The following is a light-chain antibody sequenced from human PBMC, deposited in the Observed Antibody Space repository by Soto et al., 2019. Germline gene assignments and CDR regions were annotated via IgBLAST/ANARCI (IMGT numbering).Light chain of an antibody. J-gene: IGLJ2*01. CDR2: DAN. Sequence: QSVLTQPASVSGSPGQSITISCTGTSSDVGDYNYVSWYQQHPGKAPKLMIYDANNRPSGVSNRFTGSKSGNTASLTISGLQAEDEAEYYCSSYTSSSTPRVVFGGGTKLTVL. V-gene: IGLV2-14*01. CDR1: SSDVGDYNY. CDR3: SSYTSSSTPRVV.